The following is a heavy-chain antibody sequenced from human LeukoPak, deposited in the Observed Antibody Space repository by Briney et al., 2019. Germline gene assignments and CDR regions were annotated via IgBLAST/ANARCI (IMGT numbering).Heavy chain of an antibody. CDR1: GFTFSSYW. J-gene: IGHJ4*02. V-gene: IGHV3-74*01. D-gene: IGHD4-23*01. CDR3: ARGTSVVGLD. CDR2: INSAGRST. Sequence: PGGSLRLSCAASGFTFSSYWMHWVRQAPGKGLLWVSRINSAGRSTSHADSVKGRFTLSRDNAKNTLYLQMNSLRAEDTAVYYCARGTSVVGLDWGQGTLVIVSS.